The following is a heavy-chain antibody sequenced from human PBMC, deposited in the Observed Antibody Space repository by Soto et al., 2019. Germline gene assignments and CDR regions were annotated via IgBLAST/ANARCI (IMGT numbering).Heavy chain of an antibody. D-gene: IGHD6-13*01. CDR2: INADNGDT. V-gene: IGHV1-3*01. CDR1: GYTFTTFA. Sequence: ASVKVSCKASGYTFTTFAMHWVRQAPGQGLEWMGWINADNGDTKHSQKFQGRITITRDTSASTAYMELSSLRSEDTAVYYCAREEGYSSSWYNWFDPWGQGTLVTVSS. CDR3: AREEGYSSSWYNWFDP. J-gene: IGHJ5*02.